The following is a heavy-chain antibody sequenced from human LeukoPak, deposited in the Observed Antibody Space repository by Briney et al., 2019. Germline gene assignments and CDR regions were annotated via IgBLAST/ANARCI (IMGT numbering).Heavy chain of an antibody. CDR1: GGSISSYY. CDR3: ASSTPRMNYYDSSGYLER. Sequence: SETLSLTCTVSGGSISSYYWGWIRQPPGKGLECLGNIHYSGSTNYNPSFKSRVTISIDTSRNHFSLRLSSVTAADTAVYYCASSTPRMNYYDSSGYLERWGQGTLVTVSS. CDR2: IHYSGST. J-gene: IGHJ5*02. V-gene: IGHV4-59*01. D-gene: IGHD3-22*01.